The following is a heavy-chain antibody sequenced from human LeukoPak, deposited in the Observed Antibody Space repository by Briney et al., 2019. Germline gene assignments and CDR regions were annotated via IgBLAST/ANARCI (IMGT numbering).Heavy chain of an antibody. CDR2: ISAYNGNT. V-gene: IGHV1-18*01. CDR3: ARDHPYYDFWSGYSYMDV. D-gene: IGHD3-3*01. CDR1: GYTFTSYG. Sequence: ASVKVSCKASGYTFTSYGISWVRQAPGQGLEWMGWISAYNGNTNYAQKLQGRVTMTTDTSTSTAYMELRSLRSDDTAVYYCARDHPYYDFWSGYSYMDVWGKGTTVTVSS. J-gene: IGHJ6*03.